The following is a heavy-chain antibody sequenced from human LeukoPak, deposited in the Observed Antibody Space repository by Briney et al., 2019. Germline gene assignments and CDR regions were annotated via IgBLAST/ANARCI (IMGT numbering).Heavy chain of an antibody. V-gene: IGHV3-30*04. CDR1: GFTFSSYA. Sequence: PGGSLRLSCAASGFTFSSYAVHWVRQAPGKGLEWVAVISYDGSNKYYADSVKGRFTISRDNSKNTLYLQMNSLRAEDTAVYYCARDGDSGSYYYGMDVWGQGTTVTVSS. D-gene: IGHD1-26*01. J-gene: IGHJ6*02. CDR3: ARDGDSGSYYYGMDV. CDR2: ISYDGSNK.